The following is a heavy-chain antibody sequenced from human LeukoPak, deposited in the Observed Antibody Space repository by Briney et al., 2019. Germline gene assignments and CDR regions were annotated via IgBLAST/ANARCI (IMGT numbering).Heavy chain of an antibody. CDR1: GYTFTSYG. Sequence: ASVKVSCKASGYTFTSYGIIWVRQAPGQGLEWMGWISAYNGNTNYAQKLQGRVTMTTDTSTSTAYMELRSLRSDDTAVYYCARDGAGSTYYYYMDVWGKGTTVTVSS. J-gene: IGHJ6*03. D-gene: IGHD1-1*01. V-gene: IGHV1-18*01. CDR2: ISAYNGNT. CDR3: ARDGAGSTYYYYMDV.